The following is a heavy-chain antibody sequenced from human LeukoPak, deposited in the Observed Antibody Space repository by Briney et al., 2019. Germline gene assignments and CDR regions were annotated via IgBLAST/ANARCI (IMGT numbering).Heavy chain of an antibody. CDR3: AKDYDILTGSEY. J-gene: IGHJ4*02. D-gene: IGHD3-9*01. CDR1: GFTFSSYA. CDR2: ISGSSGST. Sequence: PGGSLSLSCAASGFTFSSYAMSWVRQSPGKGLEWGSDISGSSGSTYYADSVKGRFTISRDNSKNTLYLQMNSLGAEDTAVYYCAKDYDILTGSEYWGQGTLVTVSS. V-gene: IGHV3-23*01.